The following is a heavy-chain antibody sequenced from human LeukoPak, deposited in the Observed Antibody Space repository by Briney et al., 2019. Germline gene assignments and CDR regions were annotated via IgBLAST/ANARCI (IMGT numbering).Heavy chain of an antibody. CDR1: VFTFSDYS. CDR3: ARDHAYAFDI. Sequence: GGSLRLPCAASVFTFSDYSVNWVRQAPGKGLEWISYTSSSSGTIYYADSVKGRFTISRDNAKNSLYLQMNSLRDEDTAVYYCARDHAYAFDIWGQGTMVTVSS. CDR2: TSSSSGTI. J-gene: IGHJ3*02. V-gene: IGHV3-48*02.